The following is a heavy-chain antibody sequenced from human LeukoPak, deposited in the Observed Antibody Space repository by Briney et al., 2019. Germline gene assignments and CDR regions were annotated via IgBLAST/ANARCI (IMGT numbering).Heavy chain of an antibody. CDR1: GYTFTSYD. D-gene: IGHD2-8*01. V-gene: IGHV1-8*01. CDR3: AKVATKGDAFDI. Sequence: ASVKVSCKASGYTFTSYDINWVRQATGQGLEWMGRMNPNSGNTGYAQKFQGRVTMTRNTSISTAYMELSSLRSEDTAVYYCAKVATKGDAFDIWGQGTMVTVSS. CDR2: MNPNSGNT. J-gene: IGHJ3*02.